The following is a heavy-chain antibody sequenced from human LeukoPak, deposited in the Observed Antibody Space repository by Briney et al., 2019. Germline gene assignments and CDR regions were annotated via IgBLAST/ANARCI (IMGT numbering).Heavy chain of an antibody. D-gene: IGHD3-3*01. CDR3: AKCPDSIFGVVITSFDY. CDR2: ISGSGGST. Sequence: GGSLRLSCAASGFTFSSYAMNWVRQAPGKGLEWVSAISGSGGSTYYADSVKGRFTISRDNSKNTLYLQMNSLRAEDTAVYYCAKCPDSIFGVVITSFDYWGQGTLVTVSS. CDR1: GFTFSSYA. J-gene: IGHJ4*02. V-gene: IGHV3-23*01.